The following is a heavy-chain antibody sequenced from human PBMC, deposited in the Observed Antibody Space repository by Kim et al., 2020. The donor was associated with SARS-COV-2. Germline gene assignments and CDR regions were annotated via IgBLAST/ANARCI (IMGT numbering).Heavy chain of an antibody. V-gene: IGHV3-23*01. Sequence: GGSLRLSCAASGFTLSNYAMAWVRQAPGKGLEWVSTIGTGGDTYYADSVKGRFTISRDIFKNTLYLQTNSLRAEDTATYYCAKRGYFTGGACYSHFDHWG. J-gene: IGHJ4*01. CDR1: GFTLSNYA. D-gene: IGHD2-21*02. CDR3: AKRGYFTGGACYSHFDH. CDR2: IGTGGDT.